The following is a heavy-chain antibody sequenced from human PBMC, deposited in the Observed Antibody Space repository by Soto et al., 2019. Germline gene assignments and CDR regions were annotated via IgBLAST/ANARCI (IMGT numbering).Heavy chain of an antibody. CDR1: GGSFCGYY. J-gene: IGHJ6*02. D-gene: IGHD3-10*01. CDR2: INHSGST. V-gene: IGHV4-34*01. Sequence: SDSLYISCAVYGGSFCGYYWGWIRQPPGKGLEWIGEINHSGSTNYNPSLKSRVTISVDTSKNQFSLKLSSVTAADTAVYYCASLTRYGSGSYYSYYYYGMDVWGQGTTVTVSS. CDR3: ASLTRYGSGSYYSYYYYGMDV.